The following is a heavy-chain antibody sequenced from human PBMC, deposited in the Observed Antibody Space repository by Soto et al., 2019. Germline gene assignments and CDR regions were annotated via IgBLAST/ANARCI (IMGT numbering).Heavy chain of an antibody. CDR2: ISSSSSTI. Sequence: PGGSLRLSCVASGITFSGYSMNWVRQAPGKGLDWVSYISSSSSTIYYADSVKGRFTISRDNAKNSLYLQMNSLRAEDTAVYYCARTDSSSSIDYWGQGTLVTVSS. D-gene: IGHD6-6*01. J-gene: IGHJ4*02. CDR3: ARTDSSSSIDY. CDR1: GITFSGYS. V-gene: IGHV3-48*04.